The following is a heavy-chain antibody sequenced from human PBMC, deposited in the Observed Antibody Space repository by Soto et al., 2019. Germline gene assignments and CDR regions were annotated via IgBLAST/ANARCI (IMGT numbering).Heavy chain of an antibody. CDR3: ARRFYYDDYYYYAMDV. V-gene: IGHV4-39*01. CDR2: IYYTGST. CDR1: GGSISSTLYY. J-gene: IGHJ6*02. Sequence: PSETLSLTCTVSGGSISSTLYYWGWIRQPPGKGMEWIGTIYYTGSTYYNPSLKSRVTISVDTSNNQFSLKLSSVTAADTAVYYCARRFYYDDYYYYAMDVWGQGTTVTVSS. D-gene: IGHD3-22*01.